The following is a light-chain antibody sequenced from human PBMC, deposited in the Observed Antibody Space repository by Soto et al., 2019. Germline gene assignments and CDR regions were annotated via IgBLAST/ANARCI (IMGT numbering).Light chain of an antibody. J-gene: IGLJ1*01. CDR2: DVS. CDR1: GSDVGNNNL. Sequence: QSVLTQPAAVSGSPGQSITISCSGTGSDVGNNNLVSWYQQHPGKAPKVMIYDVSKRPSGVSNRFSGSKSGNTASLTISGLQAEDEADYYCCSYTTSNTYVFGTGTKVTVL. V-gene: IGLV2-23*02. CDR3: CSYTTSNTYV.